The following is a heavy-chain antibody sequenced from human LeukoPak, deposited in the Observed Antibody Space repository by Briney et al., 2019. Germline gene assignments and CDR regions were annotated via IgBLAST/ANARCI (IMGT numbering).Heavy chain of an antibody. J-gene: IGHJ4*02. CDR3: VSPRGFSYDYFDY. Sequence: SPSETLSLTCAVYGGSFSGYYWSWIRQPPGKGLEWIGDVNLGGSTNYNPSLKSRVTISADTSKNQFSLTLGSVSATDTAVYYCVSPRGFSYDYFDYWGQGTLVTVSS. V-gene: IGHV4-34*01. CDR2: VNLGGST. CDR1: GGSFSGYY. D-gene: IGHD5-18*01.